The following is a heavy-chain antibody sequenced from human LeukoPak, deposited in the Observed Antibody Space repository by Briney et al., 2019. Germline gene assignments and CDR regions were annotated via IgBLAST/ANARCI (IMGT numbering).Heavy chain of an antibody. D-gene: IGHD3-10*01. J-gene: IGHJ4*02. CDR2: ISGSGGST. CDR3: AKDTRHYYGR. CDR1: GLPFSGYA. Sequence: AGGSLGLSFAASGLPFSGYALSWVPKAPGKGLKWVSAISGSGGSTYYADSVKGRFTISRDNSKNTLYLQMNSLRAEDTAVYYCAKDTRHYYGRWGQGTLVTVSS. V-gene: IGHV3-23*01.